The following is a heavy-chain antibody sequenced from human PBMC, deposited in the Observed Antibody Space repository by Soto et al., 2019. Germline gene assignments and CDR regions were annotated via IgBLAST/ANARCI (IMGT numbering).Heavy chain of an antibody. D-gene: IGHD4-4*01. V-gene: IGHV4-30-2*01. CDR2: IYHSGST. CDR1: GGSISSGGYS. J-gene: IGHJ5*02. CDR3: ARDYSSWFDP. Sequence: SETLSLTCVVSGGSISSGGYSWSWIRQPPGKGLEWIGYIYHSGSTYYNPSLKSRVTMSVDRSKNQFSLKLSSVTAAETAVYYCARDYSSWFDPWGQGTLVTVSS.